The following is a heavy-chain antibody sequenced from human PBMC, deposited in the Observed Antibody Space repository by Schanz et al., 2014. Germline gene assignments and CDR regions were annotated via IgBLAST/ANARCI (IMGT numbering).Heavy chain of an antibody. D-gene: IGHD3-9*01. CDR2: IIPILGIA. CDR1: GYTFTSDS. V-gene: IGHV1-46*01. CDR3: ARGRTFDY. Sequence: QLQLVQSGAEVKKPGASVKVSCKASGYTFTSDSMHWVRQAPGQGLEWMGRIIPILGIANYAQKFRGRVTMTRNTSMSTAYIELHILTSEDTAVYYCARGRTFDYWGRGTLVTVSA. J-gene: IGHJ2*01.